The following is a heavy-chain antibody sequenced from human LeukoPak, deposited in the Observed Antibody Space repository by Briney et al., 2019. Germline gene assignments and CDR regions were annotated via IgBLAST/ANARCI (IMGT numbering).Heavy chain of an antibody. V-gene: IGHV4-59*01. Sequence: SETLSLTCTVSGGSISSYYWSWIRQPPGEGLEWIGFIYYSGSTNYNPSLKSRVTISVDTSKNQFSLKLSSVTAADTAVYYCARASDQLLYRSWFDPWGQGTLVTVSS. CDR2: IYYSGST. CDR3: ARASDQLLYRSWFDP. D-gene: IGHD2-2*02. J-gene: IGHJ5*02. CDR1: GGSISSYY.